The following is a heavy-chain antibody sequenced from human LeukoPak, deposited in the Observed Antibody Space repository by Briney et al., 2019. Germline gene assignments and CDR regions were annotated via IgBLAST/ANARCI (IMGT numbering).Heavy chain of an antibody. J-gene: IGHJ6*03. V-gene: IGHV3-30*03. CDR2: ISYDGSNK. CDR3: ARERLKYCSGGSCSYYYYMDV. Sequence: GGSLRLSCAASGFTFSSYGMHWVRQAPGKGLEWVAVISYDGSNKYYADSVKGRFTISRDNAKKSLYLQMNSLRAEDTAVYYCARERLKYCSGGSCSYYYYMDVWGKGTTVTVSS. CDR1: GFTFSSYG. D-gene: IGHD2-15*01.